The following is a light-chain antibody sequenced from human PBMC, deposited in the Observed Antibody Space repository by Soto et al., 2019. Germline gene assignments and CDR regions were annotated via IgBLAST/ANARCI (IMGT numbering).Light chain of an antibody. CDR1: SSNIGSHF. CDR3: AVWDQSLTGWV. CDR2: RDG. V-gene: IGLV1-47*01. Sequence: QAVVTQPPSASGTPGQSLTISCSGSSSNIGSHFVYWYQHLPGTAPKLLILRDGQRPSGVPARFFGSKSGTSASLAITGLRSEDEADYYCAVWDQSLTGWVFGGGTKVTVL. J-gene: IGLJ3*02.